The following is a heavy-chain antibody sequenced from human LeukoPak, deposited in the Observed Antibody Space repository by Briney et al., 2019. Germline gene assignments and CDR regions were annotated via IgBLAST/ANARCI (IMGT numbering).Heavy chain of an antibody. CDR3: ASLVVPAATQYYYYMDV. CDR2: IIPIFGIA. CDR1: GGTFSSYA. D-gene: IGHD2-2*01. V-gene: IGHV1-69*01. Sequence: GSSVKVSCKASGGTFSSYAISWVRQAPGQGLEWMGGIIPIFGIANYAQKFQGRVTITADESTSTAYMELSSLRSEDTAVYYCASLVVPAATQYYYYMDVWGKRTTVTVSS. J-gene: IGHJ6*03.